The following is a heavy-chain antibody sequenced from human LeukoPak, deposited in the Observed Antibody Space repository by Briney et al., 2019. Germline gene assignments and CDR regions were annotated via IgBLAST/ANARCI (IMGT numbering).Heavy chain of an antibody. D-gene: IGHD3-22*01. CDR3: ATGIPSYYYDSSGYP. CDR1: GYTLTELS. Sequence: ASVKVSCKVSGYTLTELSMHWVRQTPGEGLEWMGGFDPEDGETIYAQKFQGRVTMTEDTSTDTAYMELSSQRSEDTAVYYCATGIPSYYYDSSGYPWGQGTLVTVSS. V-gene: IGHV1-24*01. CDR2: FDPEDGET. J-gene: IGHJ5*02.